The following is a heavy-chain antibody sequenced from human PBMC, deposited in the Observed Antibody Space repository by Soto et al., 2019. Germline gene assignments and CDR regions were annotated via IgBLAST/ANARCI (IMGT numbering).Heavy chain of an antibody. CDR3: ARASCGNFGIIIEGTNWFAP. V-gene: IGHV1-46*01. J-gene: IGHJ5*02. D-gene: IGHD1-26*01. Sequence: GGSVTVSYKAPRDTFPRYYINWVEQSGVQWLEGIGVINPHGGSTVYAQKFQGRITMTRDTSASTVYMELSSLSSEDTAVYYGARASCGNFGIIIEGTNWFAPWGQGTLVTVSS. CDR2: INPHGGST. CDR1: RDTFPRYY.